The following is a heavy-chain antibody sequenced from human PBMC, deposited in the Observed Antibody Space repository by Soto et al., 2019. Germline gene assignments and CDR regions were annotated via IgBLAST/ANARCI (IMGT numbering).Heavy chain of an antibody. D-gene: IGHD2-15*01. CDR2: ISVFNGNT. CDR3: GRDGSGGIIDS. Sequence: QVQLVQSGAEVKKPGASVKVSCKTSRYTFTGYGINWVRQAPGHGLEWMGWISVFNGNTKYGQNIQDRVIMTTDTSTSTAYMELRSLRSDDTAVYFCGRDGSGGIIDSWGQGTMLIVSS. CDR1: RYTFTGYG. J-gene: IGHJ3*01. V-gene: IGHV1-18*01.